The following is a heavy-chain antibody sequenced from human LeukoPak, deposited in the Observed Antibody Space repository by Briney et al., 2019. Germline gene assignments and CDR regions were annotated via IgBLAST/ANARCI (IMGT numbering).Heavy chain of an antibody. CDR2: IIPIFGTA. D-gene: IGHD6-19*01. J-gene: IGHJ4*02. CDR1: GGTFSSYA. CDR3: ARGDSGWYSFDY. V-gene: IGHV1-69*01. Sequence: SVKVSCKASGGTFSSYAISWVRQAPGQGLEWMGGIIPIFGTANYAQKFQGRVTITADESTSTAHMELSSLRSEDTAVYYCARGDSGWYSFDYWGQGTLVTVSS.